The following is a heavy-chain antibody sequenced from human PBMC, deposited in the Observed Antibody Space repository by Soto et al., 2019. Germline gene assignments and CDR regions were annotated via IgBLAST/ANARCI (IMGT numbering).Heavy chain of an antibody. CDR2: IYYSGST. Sequence: SETLSLTCTVSGGSISSYYWSWIRQPPGKGLEWIGYIYYSGSTNYNPSLKSRVTISVDTSKNQFSLKLSSVTAADTAVYYCARQKYSSWTYFDYWGQGTLVTVSS. CDR3: ARQKYSSWTYFDY. CDR1: GGSISSYY. D-gene: IGHD6-6*01. V-gene: IGHV4-59*01. J-gene: IGHJ4*02.